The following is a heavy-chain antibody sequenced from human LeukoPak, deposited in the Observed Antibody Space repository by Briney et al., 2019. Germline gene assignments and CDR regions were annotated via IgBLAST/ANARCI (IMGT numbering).Heavy chain of an antibody. CDR1: GFTFSSCE. J-gene: IGHJ4*02. Sequence: PGGSLRLSCAASGFTFSSCEMKWVRQAPGKGLEWVSYISTNGTVIHYADSVKGRFTISRDNAKNSLYLQMNSLRAEDTAVYYCAPRTTVTTSWGQGTLVTASS. CDR2: ISTNGTVI. CDR3: APRTTVTTS. D-gene: IGHD4-17*01. V-gene: IGHV3-48*03.